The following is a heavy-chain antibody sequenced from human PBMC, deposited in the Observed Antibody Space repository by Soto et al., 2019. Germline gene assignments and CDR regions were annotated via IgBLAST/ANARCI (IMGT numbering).Heavy chain of an antibody. Sequence: QVQLQESGPGLVKPSETLSLTCTVSGGSISSYYWSWIRQPPGKGLEWIRYIYYSGSTNYNPPLKSRVTISVDTSKNQFSLKLSSVTAADTAVYYCARASVPAPYWFDPWGQGTLVTVSS. D-gene: IGHD2-2*01. CDR3: ARASVPAPYWFDP. V-gene: IGHV4-59*01. CDR2: IYYSGST. J-gene: IGHJ5*02. CDR1: GGSISSYY.